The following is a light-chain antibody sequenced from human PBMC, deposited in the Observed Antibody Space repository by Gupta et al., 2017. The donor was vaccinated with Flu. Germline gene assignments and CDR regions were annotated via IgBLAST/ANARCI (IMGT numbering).Light chain of an antibody. CDR3: QQSDYTPIT. Sequence: MTQSPSSLSASVGERVTITCRASQTIVRYLNWYQQKAGKAPDLLIYSATSLQSGVPSRFSGSGSGTDFTLTISTLQPEDFAIYYCQQSDYTPITFGGGTKVEIK. J-gene: IGKJ4*01. CDR2: SAT. CDR1: QTIVRY. V-gene: IGKV1-39*01.